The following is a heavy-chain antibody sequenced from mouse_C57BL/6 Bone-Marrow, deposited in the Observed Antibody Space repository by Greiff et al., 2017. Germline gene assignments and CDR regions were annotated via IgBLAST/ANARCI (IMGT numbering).Heavy chain of an antibody. V-gene: IGHV5-17*01. CDR2: ISSGSSTI. D-gene: IGHD1-1*01. Sequence: EVQLVESGGGLVKPGGSLKLSCAASGFTFSDYGMHWVRQAPEKGLEWVAYISSGSSTIYYADTVKGRFTISRDNAKNTLFLQMTSLRSEDTAMDYCERHGSSYLYYFDYWGQGTTLTVSS. CDR1: GFTFSDYG. CDR3: ERHGSSYLYYFDY. J-gene: IGHJ2*01.